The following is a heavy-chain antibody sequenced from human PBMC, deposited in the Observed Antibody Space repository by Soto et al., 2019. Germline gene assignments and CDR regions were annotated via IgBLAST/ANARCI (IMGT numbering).Heavy chain of an antibody. D-gene: IGHD6-6*01. V-gene: IGHV3-23*01. Sequence: QPGGSLRLSCAASGFTFSSYAMSWVRQAPGKGLEWVSAISGSGGSTYYADSVKGRFTISRDNSKNTLYLQMNSLRAEDTAVYYCEKLEYSSSSGDYWGQGTLVTVSS. CDR2: ISGSGGST. CDR1: GFTFSSYA. J-gene: IGHJ4*02. CDR3: EKLEYSSSSGDY.